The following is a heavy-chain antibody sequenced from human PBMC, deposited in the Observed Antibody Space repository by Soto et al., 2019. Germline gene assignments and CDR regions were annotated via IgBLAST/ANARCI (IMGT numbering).Heavy chain of an antibody. V-gene: IGHV1-18*01. J-gene: IGHJ4*02. Sequence: QVQLVQSGAEVKKPGASVKVSCKASGYTFSNYGISWVRQAPGQGPEWMGWINVYNGKTNYAQKLQGRVTMTTDTSTTTLSMEPTSLKSDDTAVYYCARSAGVVDGDDYWGQATLVTVSA. CDR1: GYTFSNYG. D-gene: IGHD3-10*01. CDR3: ARSAGVVDGDDY. CDR2: INVYNGKT.